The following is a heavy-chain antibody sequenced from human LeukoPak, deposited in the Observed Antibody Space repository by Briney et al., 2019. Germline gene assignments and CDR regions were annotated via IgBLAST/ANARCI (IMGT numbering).Heavy chain of an antibody. J-gene: IGHJ3*02. Sequence: ASVKVSCKASGGTFSSYAISWVRQAPGQGLEWMGGIIPIFGTANYAQKFQGRVTMTEDTSTDTAYMELSSLRSEDTAVYYCATDQPDIVATKNAFDIWGQGTMVTVSS. CDR1: GGTFSSYA. CDR3: ATDQPDIVATKNAFDI. D-gene: IGHD5-12*01. V-gene: IGHV1-69*06. CDR2: IIPIFGTA.